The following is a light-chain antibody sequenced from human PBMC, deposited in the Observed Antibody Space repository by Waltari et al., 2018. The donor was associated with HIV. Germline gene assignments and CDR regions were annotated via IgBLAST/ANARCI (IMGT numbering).Light chain of an antibody. V-gene: IGKV1-33*01. CDR1: EDIVTF. CDR3: QQFRSLPLT. CDR2: GAA. Sequence: IQMSQSPSSLSVYMSDKFTITCKANEDIVTFLNWYQLKPGKAPKLLIYGAANLQSGVPSRFSGSGSGTFFSLTITSPRPEDAAIYYCQQFRSLPLTFGQGTKLDIK. J-gene: IGKJ2*01.